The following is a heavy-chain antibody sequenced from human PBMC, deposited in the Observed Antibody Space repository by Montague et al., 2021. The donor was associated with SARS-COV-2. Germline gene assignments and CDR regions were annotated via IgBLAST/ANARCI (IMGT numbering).Heavy chain of an antibody. CDR1: GGSISSGSYY. J-gene: IGHJ3*02. CDR3: ARVSPYYYDSSGYYSGAFDI. Sequence: TLSLTCTVSGGSISSGSYYWSWLRPPAGKGLEWIGCIYTSGSSNSTPSLKSRVTISGATSKNPFSLKLRSVTAADTAVYYCARVSPYYYDSSGYYSGAFDIWGQGTMVTVSS. D-gene: IGHD3-22*01. CDR2: IYTSGSS. V-gene: IGHV4-61*02.